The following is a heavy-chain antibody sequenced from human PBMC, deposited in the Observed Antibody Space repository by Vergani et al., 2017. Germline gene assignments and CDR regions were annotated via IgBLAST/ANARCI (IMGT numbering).Heavy chain of an antibody. V-gene: IGHV4-39*01. D-gene: IGHD3-3*01. Sequence: QLQLQQSGPGLVKPSETLSLTCTLSGCSISSSSHFWGWLRQTPGKGLEWIGSIYYSGSTYYNPFLKSRVSISVDTSKNQFSLTLSSVTAADSAMYYCGRHDSGHYVSSYYGFDVWGQGTTVTVSS. CDR1: GCSISSSSHF. J-gene: IGHJ6*02. CDR2: IYYSGST. CDR3: GRHDSGHYVSSYYGFDV.